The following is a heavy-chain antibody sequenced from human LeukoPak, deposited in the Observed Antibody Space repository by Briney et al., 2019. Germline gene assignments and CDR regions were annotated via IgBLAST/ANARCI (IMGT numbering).Heavy chain of an antibody. V-gene: IGHV5-10-1*01. CDR1: GYSFTSYW. CDR3: ARLRVTMIRGVIIPRGNYCYFDL. D-gene: IGHD3-10*01. J-gene: IGHJ2*01. Sequence: GESLRISCKSSGYSFTSYWISWVRQMPGKGLEWMGRIDPSDSYTNYSPSFQGHVTISADKSISTAYLQWSSLKASDTAMYYCARLRVTMIRGVIIPRGNYCYFDLWGRGTLVTVSS. CDR2: IDPSDSYT.